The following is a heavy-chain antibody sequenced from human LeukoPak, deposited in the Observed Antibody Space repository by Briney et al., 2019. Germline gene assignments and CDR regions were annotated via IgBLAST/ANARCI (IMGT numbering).Heavy chain of an antibody. CDR1: GYTFTGYY. CDR2: INPNSGGT. D-gene: IGHD6-13*01. CDR3: ARDLGSSPDIDY. J-gene: IGHJ4*02. V-gene: IGHV1-2*02. Sequence: ASVKVSCTASGYTFTGYYMHWVRQAPGQGLEWMGWINPNSGGTNYAQKFQGRVTMTRDTSISTAYMELSRLRSDDTAVYYCARDLGSSPDIDYWGQGTLVTVSS.